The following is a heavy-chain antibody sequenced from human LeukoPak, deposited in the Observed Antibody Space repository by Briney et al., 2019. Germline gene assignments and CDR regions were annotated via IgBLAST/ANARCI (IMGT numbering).Heavy chain of an antibody. CDR2: ISGPGGTI. V-gene: IGHV3-48*04. J-gene: IGHJ6*03. CDR1: GFTFSSHG. CDR3: ARVLPSWGQHYMDV. Sequence: PGGSLRLSCVGSGFTFSSHGMNWVRQAPGKGPEWVSYISGPGGTIYYADSVKGRFTISRDNAKNSLFLQMKGLRAEDTAIYYCARVLPSWGQHYMDVWGKGTTVIVSS. D-gene: IGHD1-26*01.